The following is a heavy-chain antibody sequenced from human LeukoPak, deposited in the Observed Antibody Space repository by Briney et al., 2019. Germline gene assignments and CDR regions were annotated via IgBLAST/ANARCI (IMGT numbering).Heavy chain of an antibody. V-gene: IGHV3-7*05. CDR1: GFTFSSYW. Sequence: PGGSLRLSCAASGFTFSSYWMSWDRQAPGKGLEWVANIKQDGSEKYYVDSVKGRFTISRDNAKNSLYLQMNSLRAEDTAAYYCARDNYGDYAYFDYWGQGTLVTVSS. CDR2: IKQDGSEK. D-gene: IGHD4-17*01. J-gene: IGHJ4*02. CDR3: ARDNYGDYAYFDY.